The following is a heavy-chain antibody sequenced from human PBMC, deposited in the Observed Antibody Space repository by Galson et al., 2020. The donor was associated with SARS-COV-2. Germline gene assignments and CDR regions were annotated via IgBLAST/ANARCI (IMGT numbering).Heavy chain of an antibody. CDR2: IYYSGST. CDR1: GGSISSSSYY. J-gene: IGHJ2*01. V-gene: IGHV4-39*07. D-gene: IGHD3-10*01. Sequence: ASETLSLTCTVSGGSISSSSYYWGWIRQPPGKGLEWIGSIYYSGSTYYNPSLKSRVTISVDTSKNQFSLKLSSVTAADTAVYYCASPYGSGTPGGYFDLWGSGTLVTVSS. CDR3: ASPYGSGTPGGYFDL.